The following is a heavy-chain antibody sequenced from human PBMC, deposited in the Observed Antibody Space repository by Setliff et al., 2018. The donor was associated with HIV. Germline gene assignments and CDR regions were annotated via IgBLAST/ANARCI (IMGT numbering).Heavy chain of an antibody. Sequence: GGSLRLSCAASGFTFSSYGMHWVRQAPGKGLEWVAVISYDGTNKYYADSVKGRFTISRDNSKNTVYLQMNSLRAEDTAVYYCAKEGEWQRSRGYMDVWGKGTTVTVSS. CDR2: ISYDGTNK. D-gene: IGHD5-12*01. V-gene: IGHV3-30*18. J-gene: IGHJ6*03. CDR3: AKEGEWQRSRGYMDV. CDR1: GFTFSSYG.